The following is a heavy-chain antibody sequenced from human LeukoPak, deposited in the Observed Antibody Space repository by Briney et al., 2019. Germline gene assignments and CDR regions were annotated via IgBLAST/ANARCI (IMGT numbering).Heavy chain of an antibody. J-gene: IGHJ4*02. CDR1: GYTFTGYY. Sequence: GASVKVSCKASGYTFTGYYIHWVRQAPGQGLEWMGRINPNSGGTNHAQKFQGRVTMTRDTSISTAYMELSRLRSDDTAVYFCARDLGSTRGYWGQGTLVTVSS. CDR2: INPNSGGT. D-gene: IGHD2-2*01. CDR3: ARDLGSTRGY. V-gene: IGHV1-2*06.